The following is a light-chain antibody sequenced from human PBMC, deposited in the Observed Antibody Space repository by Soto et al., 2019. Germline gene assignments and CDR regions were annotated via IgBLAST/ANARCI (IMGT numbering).Light chain of an antibody. CDR2: DVS. Sequence: QSVLTQPRSVSGSPGQSVTISCTGTSSEVGGYDYVSWYQQHPGKAPKLMIYDVSKRPSGVPDRFSGSKSGNTASLTISGLQAEDEADYYCCSYAGSNTLVFGGGTQLTVL. V-gene: IGLV2-11*01. CDR1: SSEVGGYDY. J-gene: IGLJ3*02. CDR3: CSYAGSNTLV.